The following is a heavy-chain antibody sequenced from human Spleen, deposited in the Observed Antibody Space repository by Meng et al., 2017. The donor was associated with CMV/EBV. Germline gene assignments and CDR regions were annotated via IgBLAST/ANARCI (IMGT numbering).Heavy chain of an antibody. D-gene: IGHD5-18*01. V-gene: IGHV1-8*01. J-gene: IGHJ4*02. CDR1: GYTFTSYD. CDR2: MNPNSGNT. Sequence: ASVKVSCKASGYTFTSYDINWVRQAPGQGLEWMGWMNPNSGNTGYAQKFQGRVTMTRSTSISTAYMELSRLRSEDTAVYYCARAGFEDTAMVTNCLYWGQGTLVTVSS. CDR3: ARAGFEDTAMVTNCLY.